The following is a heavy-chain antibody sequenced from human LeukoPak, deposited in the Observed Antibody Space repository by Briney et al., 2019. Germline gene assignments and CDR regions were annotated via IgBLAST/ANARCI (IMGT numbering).Heavy chain of an antibody. J-gene: IGHJ4*02. CDR1: GVSISSGGYY. D-gene: IGHD4-17*01. V-gene: IGHV4-31*03. Sequence: SETLSLTCTVSGVSISSGGYYWSCIRQHPGKGLEWIAYIYYSGSTYYNPSLKSRVTISVDTSKNQFSLKLSSVTAADTAVYYCARTLAEMTTVTTFDYWGQGTLVTVSS. CDR2: IYYSGST. CDR3: ARTLAEMTTVTTFDY.